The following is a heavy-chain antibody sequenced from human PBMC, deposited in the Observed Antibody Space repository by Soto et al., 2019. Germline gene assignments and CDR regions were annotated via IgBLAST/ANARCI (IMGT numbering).Heavy chain of an antibody. Sequence: GGSLRLSCAASGFTFSSYTISWVRQAPGKGLEWVSAISGSGGSTYYADSVKGRFTISRDNSKNTLYLQMNSLRAEDTAVYYCAKVNDILTGYLGYWGQGTLVTVSS. CDR3: AKVNDILTGYLGY. V-gene: IGHV3-23*01. D-gene: IGHD3-9*01. CDR1: GFTFSSYT. CDR2: ISGSGGST. J-gene: IGHJ4*02.